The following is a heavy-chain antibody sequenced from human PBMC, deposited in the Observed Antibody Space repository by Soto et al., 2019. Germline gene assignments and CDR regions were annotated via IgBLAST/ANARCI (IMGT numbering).Heavy chain of an antibody. V-gene: IGHV4-34*01. J-gene: IGHJ3*02. CDR3: ASELGGSDAFDI. Sequence: SETLSLTCAVYGGSFSGYYWSWIRQPPGKGLEWIGEINNSGSTNYNPSLKSRVTISVDTSKNRFSLKLSSVTAADTAVYYCASELGGSDAFDIWGQGTMVTVSS. CDR1: GGSFSGYY. D-gene: IGHD7-27*01. CDR2: INNSGST.